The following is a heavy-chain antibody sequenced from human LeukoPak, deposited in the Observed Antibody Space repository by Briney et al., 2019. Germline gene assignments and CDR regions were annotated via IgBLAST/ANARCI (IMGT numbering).Heavy chain of an antibody. J-gene: IGHJ4*02. Sequence: ASVRVSCKASGYTFTSYGISWVRQAPGQGLEWMGWISAYNGNTNYAQKLQGRVTMTTDTSTSTAYMELRSLRSDDTAVYYCARGSGLLWFGELDYWGQGTLVTVSS. CDR3: ARGSGLLWFGELDY. D-gene: IGHD3-10*01. V-gene: IGHV1-18*01. CDR1: GYTFTSYG. CDR2: ISAYNGNT.